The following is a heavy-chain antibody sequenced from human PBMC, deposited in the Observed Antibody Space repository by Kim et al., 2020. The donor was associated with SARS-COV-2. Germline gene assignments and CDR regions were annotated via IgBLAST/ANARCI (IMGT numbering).Heavy chain of an antibody. Sequence: SETLSLTCAVYGGSFSGYYWSWIRQPPGKGLEWIGEINHSGSTNYNPSLKSRVTISVDTSKNQFSLKLSSVTAADTAVYYCARVISQGYCSGGSCSVGDWGQGTLVTVSS. J-gene: IGHJ4*02. CDR2: INHSGST. CDR3: ARVISQGYCSGGSCSVGD. V-gene: IGHV4-34*01. CDR1: GGSFSGYY. D-gene: IGHD2-15*01.